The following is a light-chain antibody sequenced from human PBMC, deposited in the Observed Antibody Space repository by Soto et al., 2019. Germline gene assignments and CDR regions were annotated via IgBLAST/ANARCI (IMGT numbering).Light chain of an antibody. CDR1: SSDVGGYNS. J-gene: IGLJ1*01. Sequence: SVLTQPASVYGSPGQSITISKTGTSSDVGGYNSVSWYQQHPGKAPKLILYDVTDRPSGVSYRFSGSKSGNTASLTISGLQAADEADYFCSSFTSSMTNVFGSGTKVTVL. V-gene: IGLV2-14*01. CDR3: SSFTSSMTNV. CDR2: DVT.